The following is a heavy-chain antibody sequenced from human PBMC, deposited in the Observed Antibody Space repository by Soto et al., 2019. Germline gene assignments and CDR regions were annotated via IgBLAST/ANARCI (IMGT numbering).Heavy chain of an antibody. CDR2: IYCTGST. CDR3: ARDQYDFRSGSYYYAMEV. V-gene: IGHV4-61*01. Sequence: PSETLSLTYTVSGGSVSSESHYWSWIRQTPGKGLEWIGYIYCTGSTNYNPSLKGRVAMSVDTSRDQVFLRLRSVTRADTALYYCARDQYDFRSGSYYYAMEVWGQGTKVTV. J-gene: IGHJ6*02. D-gene: IGHD3-3*01. CDR1: GGSVSSESHY.